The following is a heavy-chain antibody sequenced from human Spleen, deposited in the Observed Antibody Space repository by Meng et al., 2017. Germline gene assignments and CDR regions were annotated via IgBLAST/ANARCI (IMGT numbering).Heavy chain of an antibody. Sequence: QVPLQEWGAGLLKPSETLSLTCVVSGGSFSDYYWSWTRQPPGKGLEWIGEINHRGNTNYNSFLESRVTTSVDTSQNSLSLKLSSVTAADSAVYYCARGPTTVAHDFDYWGQGTLVTVSS. CDR2: INHRGNT. CDR3: ARGPTTVAHDFDY. D-gene: IGHD4-11*01. V-gene: IGHV4-34*01. J-gene: IGHJ4*02. CDR1: GGSFSDYY.